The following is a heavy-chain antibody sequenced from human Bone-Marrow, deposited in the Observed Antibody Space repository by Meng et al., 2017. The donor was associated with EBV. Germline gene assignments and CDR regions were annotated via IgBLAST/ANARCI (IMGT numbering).Heavy chain of an antibody. Sequence: QYPLKESGPTLLKPTQTRKSTWTFSGFSRSTRGVGVGWIRQPPEKALVWLALIYWDDDQRYSPSLKSRITITKDTSKNQVVLTMANIDPVDAATYYCAHIIAARHFDYWGQGTLVTVSS. CDR1: GFSRSTRGVG. D-gene: IGHD6-6*01. J-gene: IGHJ4*02. CDR3: AHIIAARHFDY. V-gene: IGHV2-5*02. CDR2: IYWDDDQ.